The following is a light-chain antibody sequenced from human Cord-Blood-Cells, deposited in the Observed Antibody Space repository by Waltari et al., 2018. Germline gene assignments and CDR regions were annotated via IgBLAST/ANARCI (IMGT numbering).Light chain of an antibody. CDR1: SSDVGGYNY. Sequence: QSALTQPRSVSGSPGQSVTLSCTGPSSDVGGYNYVSWYQQHPGKAPKLMIYDVSKRPSGVPDRFSGSKSGNTASLTISGLQAEDEADYYCCSYAGSYTVFGGGTKLTVL. V-gene: IGLV2-11*01. J-gene: IGLJ2*01. CDR2: DVS. CDR3: CSYAGSYTV.